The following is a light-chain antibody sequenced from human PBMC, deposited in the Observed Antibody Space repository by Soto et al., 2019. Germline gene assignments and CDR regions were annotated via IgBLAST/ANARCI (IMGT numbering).Light chain of an antibody. CDR3: SSYGSNNTVL. CDR1: SSDVGGYNY. Sequence: QSVLTQPASVSGSPGQSITISCTGTSSDVGGYNYVSWYQQHPVKAPKLIIFEIRNRPSGVSDRFSGSKSGNTASLTISGLQPADEADYYCSSYGSNNTVLFGGGTKLTVL. V-gene: IGLV2-14*01. J-gene: IGLJ2*01. CDR2: EIR.